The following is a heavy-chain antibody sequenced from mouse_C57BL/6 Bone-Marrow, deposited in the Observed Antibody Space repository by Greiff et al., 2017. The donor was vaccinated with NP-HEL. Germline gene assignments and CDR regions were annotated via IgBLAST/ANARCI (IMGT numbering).Heavy chain of an antibody. Sequence: DVKLQESGAELVKPGASVKLSCTASGFNIKDYYMHWVKQRTEQGLEWIGRIDPEDGETKYAPKFQGKATITADTSSNTAYLQLSSLTSEDTAVYYCTIDSSGYVGFAYWGQGTLVTVSA. CDR2: IDPEDGET. CDR1: GFNIKDYY. D-gene: IGHD3-2*02. CDR3: TIDSSGYVGFAY. J-gene: IGHJ3*01. V-gene: IGHV14-2*01.